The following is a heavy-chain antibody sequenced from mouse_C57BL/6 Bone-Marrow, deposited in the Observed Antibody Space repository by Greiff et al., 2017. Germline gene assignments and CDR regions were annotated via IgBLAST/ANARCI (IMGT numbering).Heavy chain of an antibody. CDR1: GYTFTSYW. CDR2: IHPNSGST. CDR3: ARKGGYYYGSSYWYFDA. J-gene: IGHJ1*03. Sequence: QVQLQQPGAELVKPGASVKLSCKASGYTFTSYWMHWVKQRPGQGLEWIGMIHPNSGSTNYNEKFKSKATLTVDKSSSTAYMQLSSLTSEDSAVYYCARKGGYYYGSSYWYFDAWGTGTTVTVSS. V-gene: IGHV1-64*01. D-gene: IGHD1-1*01.